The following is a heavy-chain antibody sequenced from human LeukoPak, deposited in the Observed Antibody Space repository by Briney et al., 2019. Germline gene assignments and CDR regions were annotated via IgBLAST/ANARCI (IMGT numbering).Heavy chain of an antibody. D-gene: IGHD6-6*01. Sequence: GGSLRLSCAASGFTLSSYSMNWVRQAPGKGLEWVSFISSSSSYIHYADSVKGRFTISRDNAKNSLYLQMNSLRAEDTAVYYCARVGIAARTLYNWCDPWGQGTLVTVSS. J-gene: IGHJ5*02. CDR2: ISSSSSYI. V-gene: IGHV3-21*01. CDR1: GFTLSSYS. CDR3: ARVGIAARTLYNWCDP.